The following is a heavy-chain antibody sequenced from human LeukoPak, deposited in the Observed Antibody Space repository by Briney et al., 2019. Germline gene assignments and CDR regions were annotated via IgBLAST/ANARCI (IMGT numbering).Heavy chain of an antibody. CDR1: GFSFSTYS. Sequence: PGGSLRLSCAASGFSFSTYSMNWVRQAPGKGLEWVAFIRYDGSNKYYADSVKGRFTISRDNSKNTLYLQMNSLRAEDTAVYYCASHPITMVRGVSDYWGQGTLVTVSS. CDR2: IRYDGSNK. J-gene: IGHJ4*02. CDR3: ASHPITMVRGVSDY. D-gene: IGHD3-10*01. V-gene: IGHV3-30*02.